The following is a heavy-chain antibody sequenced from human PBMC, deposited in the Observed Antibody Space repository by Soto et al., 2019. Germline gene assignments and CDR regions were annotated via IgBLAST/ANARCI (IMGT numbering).Heavy chain of an antibody. CDR2: ISYDGSNK. D-gene: IGHD2-2*01. J-gene: IGHJ4*02. CDR3: ANLIVVVPAARDY. V-gene: IGHV3-30*18. Sequence: VQLVESGGGVVQPGRSLRLSCAASGFTFSSYGMHWVRQAPGKGLEWVAVISYDGSNKYYADSVKGRFTISRDNSKNTLYLQMNSLRAEDTAVYYCANLIVVVPAARDYWGQGTLVTFSS. CDR1: GFTFSSYG.